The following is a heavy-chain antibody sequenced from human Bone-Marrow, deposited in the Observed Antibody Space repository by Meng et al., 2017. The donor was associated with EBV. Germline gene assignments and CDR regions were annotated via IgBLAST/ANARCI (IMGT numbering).Heavy chain of an antibody. CDR1: GYTFSSFT. V-gene: IGHV1-18*01. J-gene: IGHJ4*02. Sequence: QIQRVRSVGEVPKPGSSLRVSCKTSGYTFSSFTLNWVRQVPGQGFEWVGWIHGYSANTHYAQKFHGRVNMSTDTSTDTSYMELKNLRPDDTAIYYCVRFSNYVLDHWGQGTLVTVSS. D-gene: IGHD3-10*01. CDR2: IHGYSANT. CDR3: VRFSNYVLDH.